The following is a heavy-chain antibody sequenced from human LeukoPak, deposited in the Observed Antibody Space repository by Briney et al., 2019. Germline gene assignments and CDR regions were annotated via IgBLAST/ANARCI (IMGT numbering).Heavy chain of an antibody. CDR1: GYTFTSYG. J-gene: IGHJ6*02. D-gene: IGHD5-18*01. CDR2: ISAYNGNT. CDR3: ARDADTAMVYYYYGMDV. V-gene: IGHV1-18*01. Sequence: ASVKVSCKASGYTFTSYGISWVRQAPGQGLEWMGWISAYNGNTNYAQKPQGRVTMTTDTSTSTAYMELRSLRSDDTAVYYCARDADTAMVYYYYGMDVWGQGTTVTVSS.